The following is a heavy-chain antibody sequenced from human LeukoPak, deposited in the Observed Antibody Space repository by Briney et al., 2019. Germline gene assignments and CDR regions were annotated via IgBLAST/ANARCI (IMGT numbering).Heavy chain of an antibody. CDR1: GYSFATSW. CDR2: IYPGDSET. V-gene: IGHV5-51*01. CDR3: ASVTEVAHALDI. D-gene: IGHD1-20*01. J-gene: IGHJ3*02. Sequence: GESLKISCKGSGYSFATSWIGWVRQMPGKGLEWMGIIYPGDSETRYSPSFQGQVTFSADKSITTAYLQWSSLKASDSAMYYCASVTEVAHALDIWGQGTMVTVSS.